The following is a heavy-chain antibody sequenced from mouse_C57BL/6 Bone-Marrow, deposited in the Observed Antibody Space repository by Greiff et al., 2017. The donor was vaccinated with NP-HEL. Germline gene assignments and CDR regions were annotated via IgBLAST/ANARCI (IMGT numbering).Heavy chain of an antibody. CDR3: VTLYYGSSRYSMDY. D-gene: IGHD1-1*01. V-gene: IGHV10-3*01. J-gene: IGHJ4*01. Sequence: EVKLVESGGGLLQPKGSLKLSCAASGFTFNTYAMHWVRQAPGKGLEWVARIRSKSSNYSTYYADSVKDRFTISRDDSQSMLYLQMNNLKTEDTAMYSCVTLYYGSSRYSMDYWGQGTSVTVSS. CDR1: GFTFNTYA. CDR2: IRSKSSNYST.